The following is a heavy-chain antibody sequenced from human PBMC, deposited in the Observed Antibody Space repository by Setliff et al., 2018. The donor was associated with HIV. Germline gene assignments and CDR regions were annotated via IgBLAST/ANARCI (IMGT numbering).Heavy chain of an antibody. CDR2: IYYSGST. V-gene: IGHV4-38-2*02. J-gene: IGHJ4*02. CDR1: GYSISSGYY. Sequence: PSETLSLTCTVSGYSISSGYYWGWIRQPPGKGLEWIGSIYYSGSTYYNPSLKSRVTISVDTSKNQFSLKLNSVTAADTAVYYCARTMAIPATQPFDYWGQGTLVTVSS. D-gene: IGHD2-15*01. CDR3: ARTMAIPATQPFDY.